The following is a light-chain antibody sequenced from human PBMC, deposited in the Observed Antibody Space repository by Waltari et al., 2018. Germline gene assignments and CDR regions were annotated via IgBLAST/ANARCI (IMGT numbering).Light chain of an antibody. CDR2: KAS. CDR3: QQYNYYCT. J-gene: IGKJ1*01. V-gene: IGKV1-5*03. Sequence: DIQMTQSPSTLSASVGDRVTITCRASQSISNWLVWYQQKPGKAPKLLIYKASTLETGVPSRFSGSGSGTEFTLTISNLQPDDFATYYCQQYNYYCTFGQGTKVEI. CDR1: QSISNW.